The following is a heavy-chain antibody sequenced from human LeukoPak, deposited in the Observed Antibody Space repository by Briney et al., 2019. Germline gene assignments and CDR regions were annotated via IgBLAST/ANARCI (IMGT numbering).Heavy chain of an antibody. CDR1: GYSISSGYY. J-gene: IGHJ4*02. CDR3: ARASGVEMATIRSYFDY. V-gene: IGHV4-38-2*02. Sequence: SETLSLTCTVSGYSISSGYYWGWIRQPPGKGLEWIGSIYHSGSTYYNPSLKSRVTISVDTSKNQFSLKLSSVTAADTAVYYCARASGVEMATIRSYFDYWGQGTLVTVSS. CDR2: IYHSGST. D-gene: IGHD5-24*01.